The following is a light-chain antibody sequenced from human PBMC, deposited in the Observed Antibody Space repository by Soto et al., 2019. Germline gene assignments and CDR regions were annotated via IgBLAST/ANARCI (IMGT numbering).Light chain of an antibody. CDR2: SNN. CDR1: SSNIGSNT. J-gene: IGLJ1*01. CDR3: AAWDVSLNGYV. Sequence: QSALTQPPSASGTPGPRVTISCSGSSSNIGSNTVNWYQQLPGTAPKLLIYSNNQRPSGVPDRFYGSKSGTSASLAISGLQSEDEADYCCAAWDVSLNGYVCGTGTKVTVL. V-gene: IGLV1-44*01.